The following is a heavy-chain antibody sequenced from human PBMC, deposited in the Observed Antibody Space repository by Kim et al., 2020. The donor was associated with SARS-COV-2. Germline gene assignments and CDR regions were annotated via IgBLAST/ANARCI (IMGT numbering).Heavy chain of an antibody. D-gene: IGHD3-9*01. CDR3: ARVVGEFPNKLRYFDWLPLDY. V-gene: IGHV1-69*04. CDR2: IIPILGIA. Sequence: SVKVSCKASGGTFSSYAISWVRQAPGQGLEWMGRIIPILGIANYAQKFQGRVTITADKSTSTAYMELSSLRSEDTAVYYCARVVGEFPNKLRYFDWLPLDYGGQGTLVTVSS. J-gene: IGHJ4*02. CDR1: GGTFSSYA.